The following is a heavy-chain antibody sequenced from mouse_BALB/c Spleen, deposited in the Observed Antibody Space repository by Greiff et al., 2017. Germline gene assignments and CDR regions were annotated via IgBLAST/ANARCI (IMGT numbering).Heavy chain of an antibody. V-gene: IGHV7-3*02. CDR3: ARDIRYGYVRDY. Sequence: DVKLVESGGGLVQPGGSLRLSCATSGFTFTDYYMSWVRQPPGKALEWLGFIRNKANGYTTEYSASVKGRFTISRDNPQSILYLQMNTLRAEDSATYYCARDIRYGYVRDYWGQGTSVTVSS. J-gene: IGHJ4*01. CDR1: GFTFTDYY. CDR2: IRNKANGYTT. D-gene: IGHD1-2*01.